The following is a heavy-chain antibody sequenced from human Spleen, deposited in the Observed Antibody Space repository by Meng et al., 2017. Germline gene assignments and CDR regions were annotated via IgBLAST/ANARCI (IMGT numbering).Heavy chain of an antibody. J-gene: IGHJ2*01. D-gene: IGHD7-27*01. V-gene: IGHV4-34*01. Sequence: QVHPHEWGAGLLEPSETLSLTCAVYGASFSGYYWSWIRQSPGKGLEWIGDINHSGSANYNPSLKSRLSISVDTSKNQISLKLTSVTAADTAVYYCAREANGDRWYFDLWGRGTLVTVSS. CDR3: AREANGDRWYFDL. CDR2: INHSGSA. CDR1: GASFSGYY.